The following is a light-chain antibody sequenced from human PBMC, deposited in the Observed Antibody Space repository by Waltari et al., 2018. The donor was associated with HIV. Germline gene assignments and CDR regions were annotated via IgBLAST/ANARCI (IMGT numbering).Light chain of an antibody. CDR1: TGAVTNGYF. CDR3: LLYYGGANYV. J-gene: IGLJ1*01. Sequence: QTVVTQEPSLTVSPGGTVTLTCGSSTGAVTNGYFPNWFQQTPGQAPRALIYRTINTPAWTAARFSGSHRGGKAALTLAGVQPEEEAEYYCLLYYGGANYVFGTGTKVTVL. V-gene: IGLV7-43*01. CDR2: RTI.